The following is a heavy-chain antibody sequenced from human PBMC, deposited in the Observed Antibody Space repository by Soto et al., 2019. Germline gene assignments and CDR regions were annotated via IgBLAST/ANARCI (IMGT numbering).Heavy chain of an antibody. CDR1: GYTLTELS. D-gene: IGHD3-22*01. CDR2: SDPEDGET. Sequence: ASVKVSCKVSGYTLTELSMHWVRQAPGKGLEWMGGSDPEDGETIYAQKFQGRVTMTEDTSTDTAYMELSSLRSEDTAVYYCASYYYYDRSGYWEPNQFDYWGQGTLVTVSS. V-gene: IGHV1-24*01. CDR3: ASYYYYDRSGYWEPNQFDY. J-gene: IGHJ4*02.